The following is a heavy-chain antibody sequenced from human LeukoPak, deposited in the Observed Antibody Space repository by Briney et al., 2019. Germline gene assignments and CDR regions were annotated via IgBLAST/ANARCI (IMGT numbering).Heavy chain of an antibody. CDR1: GFTITNAR. CDR3: TTGYGHSDFEY. CDR2: IKSKIDGGTT. D-gene: IGHD3-3*02. J-gene: IGHJ4*02. V-gene: IGHV3-15*01. Sequence: KPGESLRLSCAASGFTITNARMGWVRQAPGKGLEWVGLIKSKIDGGTTDFAAPVKGRFAISTDDSKHTLYLQMNSLKTEDTAVYYCTTGYGHSDFEYWGQGPLVTVSS.